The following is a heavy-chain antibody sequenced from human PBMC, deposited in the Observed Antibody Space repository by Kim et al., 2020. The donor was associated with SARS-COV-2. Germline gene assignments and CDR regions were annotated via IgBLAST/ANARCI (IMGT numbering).Heavy chain of an antibody. Sequence: PVKGRFTISRDDSKNTLYLQMNSLKTEDTAVYYCTTQKYYYDSSGYYQDYWGQGTLVTVSS. CDR3: TTQKYYYDSSGYYQDY. V-gene: IGHV3-15*01. J-gene: IGHJ4*02. D-gene: IGHD3-22*01.